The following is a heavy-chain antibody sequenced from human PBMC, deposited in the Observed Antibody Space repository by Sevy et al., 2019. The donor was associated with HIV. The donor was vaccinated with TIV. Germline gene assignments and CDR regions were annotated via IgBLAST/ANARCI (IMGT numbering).Heavy chain of an antibody. D-gene: IGHD3-16*02. CDR2: ISSSSSYI. Sequence: GGSLRLSCAASGFTFSSYSMNWVRQAPGKGLEWVSSISSSSSYIYYADSVKGRFTISRDNAKNSLYLQMNSLRAEDTAVYYCAKLRLGELSSDAFDIWGQGIMVTVSS. V-gene: IGHV3-21*01. J-gene: IGHJ3*02. CDR3: AKLRLGELSSDAFDI. CDR1: GFTFSSYS.